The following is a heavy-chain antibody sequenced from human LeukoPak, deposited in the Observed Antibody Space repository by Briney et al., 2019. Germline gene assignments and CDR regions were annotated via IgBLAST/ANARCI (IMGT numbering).Heavy chain of an antibody. V-gene: IGHV4-39*07. Sequence: SETLSLTCTVSGGSITSSSYYWGWIRQPPGKGLEWTGTIYYSVNTYYNPSLKSRVTISVDTSKNQFSLKLSSVTAADTAVYYCARDRSSSSWAYYFDDWGQGTLATVSS. CDR1: GGSITSSSYY. D-gene: IGHD6-13*01. CDR3: ARDRSSSSWAYYFDD. J-gene: IGHJ4*02. CDR2: IYYSVNT.